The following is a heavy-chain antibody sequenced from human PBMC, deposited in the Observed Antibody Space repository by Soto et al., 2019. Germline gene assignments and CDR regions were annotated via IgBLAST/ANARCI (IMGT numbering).Heavy chain of an antibody. Sequence: ASVKVSCKASGYTFTSYGISWVRQAPGQGLEWMGWISAYNGNTNYAQKLQGRVTMTTDTSTSTAYMELRSLRSDDTAVYYCAACCIAVAGTSFDYWGQGTLVTVSS. CDR1: GYTFTSYG. CDR3: AACCIAVAGTSFDY. D-gene: IGHD6-19*01. V-gene: IGHV1-18*01. J-gene: IGHJ4*02. CDR2: ISAYNGNT.